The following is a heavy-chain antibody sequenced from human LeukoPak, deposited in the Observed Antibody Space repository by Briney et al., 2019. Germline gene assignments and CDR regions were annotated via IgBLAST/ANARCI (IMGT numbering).Heavy chain of an antibody. Sequence: GGSLRLSCAASGFTFSSYWMHWVRQVPGKGLVWVSRINSDGSNTRYADSVKGRFTISRDNAKNTLYLQMNSLRAEDTGLYYCARSGAPTPDYWGQGTLVIVSS. CDR3: ARSGAPTPDY. CDR1: GFTFSSYW. D-gene: IGHD2-15*01. CDR2: INSDGSNT. V-gene: IGHV3-74*01. J-gene: IGHJ4*02.